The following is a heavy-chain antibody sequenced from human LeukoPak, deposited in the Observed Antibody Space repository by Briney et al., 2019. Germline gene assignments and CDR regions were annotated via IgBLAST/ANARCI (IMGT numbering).Heavy chain of an antibody. CDR1: GFTLSSYW. CDR2: IKQDGSEK. J-gene: IGHJ6*03. CDR3: ARGGHPAGLHYYYYMDV. Sequence: GGSLRLSCAASGFTLSSYWMSWVRQAPGKGLEWVANIKQDGSEKYYVDSVKGRFTISRDNAKNSLYLQMNSLRAEDTAVYYCARGGHPAGLHYYYYMDVWGKGTTVTVSS. D-gene: IGHD1-14*01. V-gene: IGHV3-7*01.